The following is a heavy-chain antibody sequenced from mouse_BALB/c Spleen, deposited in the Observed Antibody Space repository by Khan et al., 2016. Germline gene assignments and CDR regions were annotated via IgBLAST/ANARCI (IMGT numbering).Heavy chain of an antibody. J-gene: IGHJ3*01. Sequence: VQLQQSGAELVKPGASVKLSCTASGFNIKDTYMHWVKQRPEQGLEWIGRIDPANGNTKYDPKFQGKATITADTSSNTAYLQLSSLTSEDTAVYYDASSPYDYDVGIAYWGQGTLVTVSA. CDR2: IDPANGNT. V-gene: IGHV14-3*02. CDR3: ASSPYDYDVGIAY. CDR1: GFNIKDTY. D-gene: IGHD2-4*01.